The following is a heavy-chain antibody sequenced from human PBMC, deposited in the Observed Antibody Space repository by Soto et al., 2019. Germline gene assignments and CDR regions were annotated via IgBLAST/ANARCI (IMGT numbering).Heavy chain of an antibody. J-gene: IGHJ4*02. Sequence: EVQLVESGGGLVKPGGPLRLSCTASGFTFSNVGMHWVRQAAGKGLEWVGGIKSKTDGGTTDYAAPVKGRFTISRDDSKNTLYLQMHSLKTEDTAVYYCVTVAYYERSGGQGTLVTVSS. CDR3: VTVAYYERS. CDR1: GFTFSNVG. D-gene: IGHD3-3*01. V-gene: IGHV3-15*07. CDR2: IKSKTDGGTT.